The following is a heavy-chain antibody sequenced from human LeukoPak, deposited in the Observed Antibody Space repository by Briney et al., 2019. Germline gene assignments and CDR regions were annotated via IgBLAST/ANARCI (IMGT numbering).Heavy chain of an antibody. J-gene: IGHJ4*02. D-gene: IGHD7-27*01. V-gene: IGHV4-59*02. CDR3: ASRKLGNDY. CDR2: IYYTGST. CDR1: SGSVSDYY. Sequence: SETLSLTCTVSSGSVSDYYWSWIRQSPGKGLEWIGYIYYTGSTSYNPSLRSRVTMSADTSKNQFSLKLSSVTAADTAVYCASRKLGNDYWGQGTLVTVSS.